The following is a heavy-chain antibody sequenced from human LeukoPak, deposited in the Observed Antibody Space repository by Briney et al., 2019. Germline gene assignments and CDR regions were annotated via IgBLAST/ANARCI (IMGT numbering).Heavy chain of an antibody. CDR2: IYHSGST. V-gene: IGHV4-4*02. Sequence: SGTLSLTCAVSGGSISSSNWWSWVRQPPGKGLEWIGEIYHSGSTNYNPSLKSRVTISVDKSKNQFSLKLSSVTAADTAVYYCARVFVYYDSSGYYSYAFDIWGQGTMVTVSS. CDR3: ARVFVYYDSSGYYSYAFDI. D-gene: IGHD3-22*01. J-gene: IGHJ3*02. CDR1: GGSISSSNW.